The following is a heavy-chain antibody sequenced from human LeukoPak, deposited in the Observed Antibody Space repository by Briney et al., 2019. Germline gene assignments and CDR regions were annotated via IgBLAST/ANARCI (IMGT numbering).Heavy chain of an antibody. V-gene: IGHV3-7*01. CDR2: TNQDESEK. J-gene: IGHJ3*02. D-gene: IGHD1-26*01. CDR3: ARDPGFSDFDI. CDR1: GFTFRNYW. Sequence: GGSLRLSCAASGFTFRNYWVTWVRQAPGKGLELVASTNQDESEKYHVDSVKGRFTISRDNDKNSLYLQMNSLRAEDAAVYYCARDPGFSDFDIWGQGAVVTVSS.